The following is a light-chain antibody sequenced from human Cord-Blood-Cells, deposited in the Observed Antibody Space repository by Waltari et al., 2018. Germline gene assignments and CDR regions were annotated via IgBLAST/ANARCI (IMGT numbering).Light chain of an antibody. CDR3: SSYTSSSTRV. CDR2: DVI. V-gene: IGLV2-14*01. J-gene: IGLJ2*01. CDR1: SSDVGGYNS. Sequence: QSALTQPASVSGSPGQSITISCPGTSSDVGGYNSVSWYQQHPGKAPKLMIYDVINRPSGVSNRFSGSKSGNTASLTISGLQAEDEADYYCSSYTSSSTRVFGGGTKLTVL.